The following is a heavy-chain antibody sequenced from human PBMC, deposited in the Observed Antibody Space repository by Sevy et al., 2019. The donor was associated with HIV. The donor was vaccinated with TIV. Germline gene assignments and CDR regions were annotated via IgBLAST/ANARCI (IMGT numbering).Heavy chain of an antibody. J-gene: IGHJ6*04. D-gene: IGHD5-12*01. CDR2: IYYSGST. Sequence: SETLSLTCTVSGGSISSGDYYWSWIRQPPGKGLEWIGYIYYSGSTYYNPSLKIRVTISVDTSKNQFSLKLSSVTAADTAVYYCAREANIVATILDVWGKGTTVTVSS. V-gene: IGHV4-30-4*01. CDR1: GGSISSGDYY. CDR3: AREANIVATILDV.